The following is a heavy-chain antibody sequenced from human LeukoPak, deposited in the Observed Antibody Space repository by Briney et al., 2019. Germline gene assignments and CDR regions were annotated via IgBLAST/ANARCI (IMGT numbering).Heavy chain of an antibody. CDR2: IIPIFGTA. J-gene: IGHJ4*02. V-gene: IGHV1-69*06. CDR3: ASILGNCSGGSCFLDY. D-gene: IGHD2-15*01. Sequence: SLSVSCTASGGTFSSYAISWVRQAPGHGLESMGGIIPIFGTANYAQKFQGRVTITADKSTSTAYMELSSLRSEDTAVYYCASILGNCSGGSCFLDYWGQGTLVTVSS. CDR1: GGTFSSYA.